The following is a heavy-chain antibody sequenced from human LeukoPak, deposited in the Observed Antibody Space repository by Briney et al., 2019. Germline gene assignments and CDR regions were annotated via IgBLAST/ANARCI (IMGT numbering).Heavy chain of an antibody. Sequence: GGSLRLSCEASQFTFSRFAMSWIRQAPGTGLEWVSTLSGSGTATYYADSVKGRFTTSRDNSKDTLYLHMDNVRADDTAVYYCAKHLGSHSFLFYYTDVWGAGTSVIVSS. D-gene: IGHD2-21*01. CDR1: QFTFSRFA. CDR3: AKHLGSHSFLFYYTDV. V-gene: IGHV3-23*01. CDR2: LSGSGTAT. J-gene: IGHJ6*03.